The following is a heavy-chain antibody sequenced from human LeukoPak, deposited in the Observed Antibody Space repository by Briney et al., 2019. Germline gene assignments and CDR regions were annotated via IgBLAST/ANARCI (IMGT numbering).Heavy chain of an antibody. D-gene: IGHD3-22*01. J-gene: IGHJ3*02. Sequence: ASVKVSCKASGYTFTGYYMHWVRQAPGQGLEWMGWINPNSGGTNYAQKFQGRVTMTRDTSISTAYMELSRLRSADTAVYFCARDVGIGDSSGYYAACDIWGPGTIVTPSS. V-gene: IGHV1-2*02. CDR2: INPNSGGT. CDR3: ARDVGIGDSSGYYAACDI. CDR1: GYTFTGYY.